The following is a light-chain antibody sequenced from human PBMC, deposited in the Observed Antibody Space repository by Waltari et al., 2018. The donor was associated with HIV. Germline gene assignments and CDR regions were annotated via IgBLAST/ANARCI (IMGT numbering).Light chain of an antibody. V-gene: IGLV1-40*01. CDR1: SSNLGANFA. J-gene: IGLJ1*01. Sequence: QSVLTQAPSVSGAPGQRVPISCTGSSSNLGANFAVNWYQLLPGSSPKLLIFANSNRPSGVPDRFSGSKSGTSASLAITGLHPEDEAEYYCQSFDSSLNAYVFGTGTTVIVL. CDR3: QSFDSSLNAYV. CDR2: ANS.